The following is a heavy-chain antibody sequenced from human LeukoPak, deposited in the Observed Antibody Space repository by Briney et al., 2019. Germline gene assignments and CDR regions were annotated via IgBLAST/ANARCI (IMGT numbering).Heavy chain of an antibody. D-gene: IGHD2-8*01. Sequence: GESLKISCKGSGYSFTSYWIGWVRQMPGKGLEWMGIIYPGDSDTRYSPSFQGQVTISADMSISTAYLQWSSLKASDTAMYYCATAMLIDYYGMDVWGQGTTVTVSS. J-gene: IGHJ6*02. V-gene: IGHV5-51*01. CDR2: IYPGDSDT. CDR3: ATAMLIDYYGMDV. CDR1: GYSFTSYW.